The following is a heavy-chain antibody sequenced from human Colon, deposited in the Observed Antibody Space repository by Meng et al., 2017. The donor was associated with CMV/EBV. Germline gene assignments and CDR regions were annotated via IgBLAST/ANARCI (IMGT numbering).Heavy chain of an antibody. J-gene: IGHJ1*01. CDR2: MDPTTGRT. CDR3: ASHSSYVWGSHH. Sequence: HRVLARAWVSLPGASVKIACKASGYSSAGYYIHWVRQAPGQGLEWMGWMDPTTGRTDYAQKFQGTVTMTRDTSISTAYLELSRLTSDDTAVYYCASHSSYVWGSHHWGQGTLVTVSS. V-gene: IGHV1-2*02. D-gene: IGHD3-16*01. CDR1: GYSSAGYY.